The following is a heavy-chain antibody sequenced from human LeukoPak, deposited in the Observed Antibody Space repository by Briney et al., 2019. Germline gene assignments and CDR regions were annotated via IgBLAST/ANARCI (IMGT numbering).Heavy chain of an antibody. CDR2: MNPNSGNT. CDR3: ARSPGSYYWFDP. J-gene: IGHJ5*02. V-gene: IGHV1-8*01. D-gene: IGHD1-26*01. Sequence: ASVKVSCKASGYTFTSYDINWVRQATGQGLEWMGWMNPNSGNTGYAQKFQGRVTMTRNTSISTACMELSSLRSEDTAVYYCARSPGSYYWFDPWGQGTLVTVSS. CDR1: GYTFTSYD.